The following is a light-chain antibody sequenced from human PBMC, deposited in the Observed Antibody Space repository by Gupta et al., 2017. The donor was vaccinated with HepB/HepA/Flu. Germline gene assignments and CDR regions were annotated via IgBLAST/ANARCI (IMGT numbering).Light chain of an antibody. V-gene: IGKV3D-15*01. Sequence: EILMTQSPATLSASPGERVALSCRASQSVGGNLAWYMTSPGQNPRLLIYGSSIRAIGIPVRFSGSGSGTAFTLTITGLQSEDFAIYYCHQNNTWPWTFGQGTRVDLK. CDR3: HQNNTWPWT. CDR1: QSVGGN. CDR2: GSS. J-gene: IGKJ1*01.